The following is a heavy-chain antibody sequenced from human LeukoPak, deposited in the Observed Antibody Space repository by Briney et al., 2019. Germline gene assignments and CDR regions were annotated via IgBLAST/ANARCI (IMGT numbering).Heavy chain of an antibody. D-gene: IGHD3-10*01. J-gene: IGHJ3*02. CDR3: ARDWFGDTWAFDI. V-gene: IGHV1-46*01. Sequence: ASVKVSCKASGYTFTRYYMHWVRQAPGQGLAWMGMINPSGESTTYAQKFQGKLTLTTDTSTSTVYMELSGLRSEDTAVYYCARDWFGDTWAFDIWGQGTMVTVSS. CDR1: GYTFTRYY. CDR2: INPSGEST.